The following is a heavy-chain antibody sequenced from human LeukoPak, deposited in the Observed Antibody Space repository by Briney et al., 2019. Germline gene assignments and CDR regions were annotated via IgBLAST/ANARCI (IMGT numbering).Heavy chain of an antibody. J-gene: IGHJ3*02. D-gene: IGHD3-22*01. Sequence: ASVKVSCKASGGTFSSYAISWVRQAPGQGLEWMGGIIPISGTANYAQKFQGRVTITTDESTSTAYMELSSLRSEDTAVYYCAREGYYYDSSGYLGYAFDIWGQGTMVTVSS. CDR1: GGTFSSYA. CDR2: IIPISGTA. V-gene: IGHV1-69*05. CDR3: AREGYYYDSSGYLGYAFDI.